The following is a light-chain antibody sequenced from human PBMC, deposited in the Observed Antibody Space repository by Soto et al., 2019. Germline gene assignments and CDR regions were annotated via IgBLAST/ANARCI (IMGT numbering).Light chain of an antibody. V-gene: IGKV1-39*01. Sequence: DIQMTQSPSSLSASVGDRVTITCRASQSISSYLNWYQHKPRKAPKLLIYAASSLQSGVPSRFSGSGSGTEFTLTISSLQPEDSATYYCQQSYSTPVTFGQGTRLETK. CDR3: QQSYSTPVT. CDR1: QSISSY. CDR2: AAS. J-gene: IGKJ5*01.